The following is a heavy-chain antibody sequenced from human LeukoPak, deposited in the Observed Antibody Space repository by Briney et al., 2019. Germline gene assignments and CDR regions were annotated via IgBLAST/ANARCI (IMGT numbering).Heavy chain of an antibody. CDR1: GYTFTSYY. CDR3: AREKGVYYYGSGSYLLDY. J-gene: IGHJ4*02. CDR2: ISTYNGAT. V-gene: IGHV1-18*04. D-gene: IGHD3-10*01. Sequence: GASVKVSCKASGYTFTSYYMHWVRQAPGQGLEWMGWISTYNGATNYSQKFQGRVIMTTDTTTSTAYMELRNLKSDDTAVYYCAREKGVYYYGSGSYLLDYWGQGTLVTVSS.